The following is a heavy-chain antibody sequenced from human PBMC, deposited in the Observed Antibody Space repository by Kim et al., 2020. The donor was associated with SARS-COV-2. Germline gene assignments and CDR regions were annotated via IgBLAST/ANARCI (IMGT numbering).Heavy chain of an antibody. D-gene: IGHD6-13*01. CDR1: GFTFSNYW. J-gene: IGHJ4*02. V-gene: IGHV3-7*01. Sequence: GGSLRLSCAASGFTFSNYWMSWVRQAPGKGLEWVANIKRDGSEKYCVDSVRGRFTISRDNAQTSLFLQMNSLRVEDTAVYYCTSWGAGNYWGPGTLVTVSS. CDR3: TSWGAGNY. CDR2: IKRDGSEK.